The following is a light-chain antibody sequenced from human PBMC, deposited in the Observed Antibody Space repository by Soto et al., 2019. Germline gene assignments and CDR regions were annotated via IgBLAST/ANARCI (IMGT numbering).Light chain of an antibody. J-gene: IGKJ2*02. Sequence: EILLTQSQATLSLSPWERATLSCRASQSVSSYLAWYQQKPGQAPRLLIYDASNRATGITARLSGSGSGTDFTPIICSLEPEDVAVYYWQQVGTVGQGTKLEIK. V-gene: IGKV3-11*01. CDR2: DAS. CDR3: QQVGT. CDR1: QSVSSY.